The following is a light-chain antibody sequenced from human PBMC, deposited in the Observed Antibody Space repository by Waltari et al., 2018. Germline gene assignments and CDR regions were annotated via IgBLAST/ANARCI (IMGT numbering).Light chain of an antibody. J-gene: IGLJ2*01. V-gene: IGLV6-57*03. CDR2: ADT. CDR3: QSLDSTSPVI. CDR1: SGSIASTY. Sequence: FVLTQPPSVSESPGKTVTISCTRSSGSIASTYVQWYQQRPGGAPPIVIYADTQRPSGVPDRFSASIDVSSNSASLTISGLKTEDEADYYCQSLDSTSPVIFGGGTRVTVL.